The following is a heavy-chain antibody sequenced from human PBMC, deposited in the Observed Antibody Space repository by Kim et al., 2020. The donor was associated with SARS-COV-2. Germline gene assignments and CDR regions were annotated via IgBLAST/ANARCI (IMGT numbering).Heavy chain of an antibody. Sequence: SETLSLTCTVSGGSISSYYWSWIRQPPGKGLEWIGYIYYSGSTNYNPSLKSRVTISVDTSKNQFSLKLSSVTAADTAVYYCAREGSGSWYVFDYWGQGTLVTVSS. CDR1: GGSISSYY. V-gene: IGHV4-59*01. CDR2: IYYSGST. D-gene: IGHD6-13*01. J-gene: IGHJ4*02. CDR3: AREGSGSWYVFDY.